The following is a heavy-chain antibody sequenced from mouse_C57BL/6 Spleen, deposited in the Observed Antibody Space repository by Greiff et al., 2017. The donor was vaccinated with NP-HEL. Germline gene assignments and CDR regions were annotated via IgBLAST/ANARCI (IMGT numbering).Heavy chain of an antibody. Sequence: VQLQQSGPELVKPGASVKISCKASGYTFTDYYMNWVKQSHGKSLEWIGDINPNNGGTSYNQKFKGKATLTVDKSSSTAYMELRSLTSEDSAVYYCARTLYGNYVYWYFDVWGTGTTVTVSS. J-gene: IGHJ1*03. D-gene: IGHD2-1*01. V-gene: IGHV1-26*01. CDR2: INPNNGGT. CDR3: ARTLYGNYVYWYFDV. CDR1: GYTFTDYY.